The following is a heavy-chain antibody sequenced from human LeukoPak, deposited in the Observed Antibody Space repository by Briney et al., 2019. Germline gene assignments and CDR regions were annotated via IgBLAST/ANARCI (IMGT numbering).Heavy chain of an antibody. Sequence: SETLSLTCAVYGGSFSGYYWSWIRQPPGKGLEWIGEINHSGSTNYNPSLKSRVTISVDTSKNQFSLKLSSVTAADTAVYYCARDHPGGAAANRGWFDPWGQGTRVTLSS. CDR2: INHSGST. J-gene: IGHJ5*02. D-gene: IGHD6-13*01. CDR3: ARDHPGGAAANRGWFDP. V-gene: IGHV4-34*01. CDR1: GGSFSGYY.